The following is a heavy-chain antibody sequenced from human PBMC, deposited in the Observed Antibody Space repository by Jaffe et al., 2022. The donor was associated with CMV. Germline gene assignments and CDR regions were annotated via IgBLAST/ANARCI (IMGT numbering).Heavy chain of an antibody. V-gene: IGHV1-46*01. Sequence: QVQLVQSGAEVKKPGASVKVSCKASGYTFTSYYMHWVRQAPGQGLEWMGIINPSGGSTSYAQKFQGRVTMTRDTSTSTVYMELSSLRSEDTAVYYCARDPLDYGDYEYYFDYWGQGTLVTVSS. CDR3: ARDPLDYGDYEYYFDY. CDR1: GYTFTSYY. D-gene: IGHD4-17*01. CDR2: INPSGGST. J-gene: IGHJ4*02.